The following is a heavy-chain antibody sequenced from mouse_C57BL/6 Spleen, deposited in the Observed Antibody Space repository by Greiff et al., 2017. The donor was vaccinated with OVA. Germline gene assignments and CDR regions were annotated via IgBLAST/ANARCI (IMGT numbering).Heavy chain of an antibody. V-gene: IGHV1-39*01. Sequence: LVESGPELVKPGASVKISCKASGYSFTDYNMNWVKQSNGKSLEWIGVINPNNGTTSYNQKFKGKATLTVDQSSSTAYMQLNSLTSEDSSVYYCASPFYYGSSYGYFDVWGTGTTVTVSS. CDR1: GYSFTDYN. CDR3: ASPFYYGSSYGYFDV. CDR2: INPNNGTT. D-gene: IGHD1-1*01. J-gene: IGHJ1*03.